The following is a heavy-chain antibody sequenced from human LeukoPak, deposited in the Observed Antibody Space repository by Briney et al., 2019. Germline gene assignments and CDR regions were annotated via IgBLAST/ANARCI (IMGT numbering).Heavy chain of an antibody. CDR3: SRDYGAKRVFDY. Sequence: AAVTVSCMHSRGSFSRYVISWVRPAPRQGLAWMGWIIPIFGTAHYAQKFQGRGTITADQSTSTAFMELRSLTSEDTAGLFRSRDYGAKRVFDYWGQGTLVTVSS. V-gene: IGHV1-69*13. CDR2: IIPIFGTA. J-gene: IGHJ4*02. D-gene: IGHD4-23*01. CDR1: RGSFSRYV.